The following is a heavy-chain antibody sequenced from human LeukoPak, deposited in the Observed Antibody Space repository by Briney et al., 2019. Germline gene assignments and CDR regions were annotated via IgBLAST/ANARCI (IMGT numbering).Heavy chain of an antibody. D-gene: IGHD6-13*01. CDR3: ARSIPYGTTWYGRSDY. CDR2: IKPDGTTK. Sequence: PGGSLRLSCAPSGFPFSSYSMTWVRQAPGKGLEWVANIKPDGTTKFYVDSVKGRFTISRDNALNSLYLQMNSLRAEDTAIYYCARSIPYGTTWYGRSDYWGQGTLVTVSS. CDR1: GFPFSSYS. J-gene: IGHJ4*02. V-gene: IGHV3-7*03.